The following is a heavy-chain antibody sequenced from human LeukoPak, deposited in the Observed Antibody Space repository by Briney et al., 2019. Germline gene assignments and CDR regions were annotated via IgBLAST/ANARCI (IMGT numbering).Heavy chain of an antibody. J-gene: IGHJ5*02. CDR3: ARGPASPLPRWFDP. Sequence: SETLSLTCAVYGGSFSGYYWSWIRQPPGKGLGWIGEINHSGSTNYNPSLKSRVTISVDTSKNQFSLKLSSVTAADTAVYYCARGPASPLPRWFDPWGQGTLVTVSS. D-gene: IGHD2-2*01. CDR1: GGSFSGYY. V-gene: IGHV4-34*01. CDR2: INHSGST.